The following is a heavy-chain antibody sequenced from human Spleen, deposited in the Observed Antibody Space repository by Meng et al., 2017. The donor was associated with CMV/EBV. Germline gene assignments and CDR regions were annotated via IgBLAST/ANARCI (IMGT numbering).Heavy chain of an antibody. V-gene: IGHV1-69*08. Sequence: CQASGGTFSTNTINWVRQAPGQRPEWMGRIFPILNAADVAQPFQGRLTITADKSTATAYMELTSLRSDDTAVYYCARVAGNVGGTFDHWGQGALVTVSS. CDR3: ARVAGNVGGTFDH. CDR2: IFPILNAA. J-gene: IGHJ4*02. D-gene: IGHD1/OR15-1a*01. CDR1: GGTFSTNT.